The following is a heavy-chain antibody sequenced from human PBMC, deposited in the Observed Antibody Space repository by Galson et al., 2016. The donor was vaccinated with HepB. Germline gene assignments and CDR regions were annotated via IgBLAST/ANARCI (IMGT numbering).Heavy chain of an antibody. Sequence: SLRLSCAASGDSLTTWSMSWVRLAPGKGLEWISYIDNSGGAIYYTDSVRGRFTISRDNAKNSLYLQMNSLRDEDTAVYYCATGLTTFEHRGQGTLVTVSS. CDR3: ATGLTTFEH. CDR1: GDSLTTWS. CDR2: IDNSGGAI. D-gene: IGHD4-11*01. V-gene: IGHV3-48*02. J-gene: IGHJ4*02.